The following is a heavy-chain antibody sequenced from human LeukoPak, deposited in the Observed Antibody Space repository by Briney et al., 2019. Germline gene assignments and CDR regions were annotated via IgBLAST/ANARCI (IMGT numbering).Heavy chain of an antibody. D-gene: IGHD6-19*01. J-gene: IGHJ4*02. Sequence: ASVNLSCKSSGYTFTVYYIHWVRQAPGQGLEWMGWINPTSGGTKYAQKYQGRVTMTRDTSISTAYMELRRLRADDTAVFYCARGGSAWDNPFDYWGQGTLVTVSS. CDR3: ARGGSAWDNPFDY. CDR1: GYTFTVYY. CDR2: INPTSGGT. V-gene: IGHV1-2*02.